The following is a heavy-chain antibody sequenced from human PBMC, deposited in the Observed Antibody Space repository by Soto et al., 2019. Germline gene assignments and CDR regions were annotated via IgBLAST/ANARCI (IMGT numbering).Heavy chain of an antibody. Sequence: VQLVESGGGVVQPGRSLRLSCAASGFTFSSYGMHWVRQAPGKGLEWVAVISYDGSNKYYADSVKGRFTISRDNSKNTLYLQMNSLRAEDTAVYYCAKGVVVVAATYFDYWGQGTLVTVSS. D-gene: IGHD2-15*01. CDR3: AKGVVVVAATYFDY. CDR2: ISYDGSNK. V-gene: IGHV3-30*18. CDR1: GFTFSSYG. J-gene: IGHJ4*02.